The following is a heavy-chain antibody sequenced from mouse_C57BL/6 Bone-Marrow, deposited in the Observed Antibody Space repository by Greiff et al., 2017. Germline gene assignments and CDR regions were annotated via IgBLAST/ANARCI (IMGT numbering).Heavy chain of an antibody. CDR1: GFTFSDYY. Sequence: EVKLVESGGGLVQPGGSLKLSCAASGFTFSDYYMYWVRQTPEKRLEWVAYISNGGGSTYYPDTVKGRFTISRDNAKNTLYLQMSRLKSEDTAMYYWARHKTTVVAGDAMDYWGQGTSVTVSS. V-gene: IGHV5-12*01. J-gene: IGHJ4*01. CDR3: ARHKTTVVAGDAMDY. CDR2: ISNGGGST. D-gene: IGHD1-1*01.